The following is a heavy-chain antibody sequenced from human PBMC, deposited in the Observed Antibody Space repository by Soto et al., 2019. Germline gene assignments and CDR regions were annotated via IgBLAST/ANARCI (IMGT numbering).Heavy chain of an antibody. J-gene: IGHJ6*04. CDR1: GGSFSGYY. D-gene: IGHD5-18*01. V-gene: IGHV4-34*01. CDR3: ARRGIQRWAV. Sequence: SSETLSLTCAVYGGSFSGYYWSWIRQPPGKGLEWIGEINHSGSTNYNPSLKSRVTISLDTSKNQFSLKLSSVTAADTAVYYCARRGIQRWAVWGKGTTVTVSS. CDR2: INHSGST.